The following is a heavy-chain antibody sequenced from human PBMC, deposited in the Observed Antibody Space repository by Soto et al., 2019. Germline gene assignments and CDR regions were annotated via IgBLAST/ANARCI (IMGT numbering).Heavy chain of an antibody. CDR3: ARCDTAMVTTPDY. D-gene: IGHD5-18*01. V-gene: IGHV5-10-1*01. Sequence: GESLKISCKGSGYSFTSYWISWVRQMPGKGLEWMGRIDPSDSYTNYSPSFQGHVTISADKSISTTYLQWSSLKASDTAMYYCARCDTAMVTTPDYWGQGTLVTVSS. J-gene: IGHJ4*02. CDR2: IDPSDSYT. CDR1: GYSFTSYW.